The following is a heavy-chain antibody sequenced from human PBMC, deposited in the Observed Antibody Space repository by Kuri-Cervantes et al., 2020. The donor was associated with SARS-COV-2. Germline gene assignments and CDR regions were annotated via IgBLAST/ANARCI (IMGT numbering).Heavy chain of an antibody. CDR2: INDSGST. V-gene: IGHV4-34*01. D-gene: IGHD1-26*01. Sequence: GSLRLSCAVYGGSFSGYYWSWIRQPPGKGLEWIGEINDSGSTNYNPSLKSRVTISVDTSKNQFSLKLSSVTAADTAVYYCARALPWDLRGNDASDIWGQGTMVTVSS. CDR3: ARALPWDLRGNDASDI. CDR1: GGSFSGYY. J-gene: IGHJ3*02.